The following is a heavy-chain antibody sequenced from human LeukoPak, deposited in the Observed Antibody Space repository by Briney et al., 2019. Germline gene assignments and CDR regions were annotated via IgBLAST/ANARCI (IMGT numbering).Heavy chain of an antibody. D-gene: IGHD6-19*01. J-gene: IGHJ4*02. V-gene: IGHV4-38-2*01. Sequence: SETLSLTCAVSSYSISSGYYWGWIRQPPGKGLEWIGTIYHSGSTYYNPSLKSRVTISVDTSKNQFSLKLSSVTAADTAVYCCARGEYSSGWYIDYWGQGTLVTVSS. CDR2: IYHSGST. CDR3: ARGEYSSGWYIDY. CDR1: SYSISSGYY.